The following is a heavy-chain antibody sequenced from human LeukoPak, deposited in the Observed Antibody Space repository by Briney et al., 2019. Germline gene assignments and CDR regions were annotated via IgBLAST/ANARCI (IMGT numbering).Heavy chain of an antibody. D-gene: IGHD3-22*01. J-gene: IGHJ5*02. CDR1: GGSISSYY. CDR3: ARAGYYYDSSGYENWFDP. CDR2: IYTSGST. V-gene: IGHV4-4*07. Sequence: SETLSLTCIVSGGSISSYYWSWIRQPAGKGLEWIGRIYTSGSTNYNPSLKSRVTMSVDTSKNQFSLKLSSVTAADTAVYYCARAGYYYDSSGYENWFDPWGQGTLVTVSS.